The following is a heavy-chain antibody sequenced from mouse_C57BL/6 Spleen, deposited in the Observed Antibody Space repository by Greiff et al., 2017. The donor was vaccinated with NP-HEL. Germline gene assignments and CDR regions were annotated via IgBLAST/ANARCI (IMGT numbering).Heavy chain of an antibody. CDR1: GFNIKDYY. V-gene: IGHV14-2*01. CDR3: ARSDYYGSSSFAY. D-gene: IGHD1-1*01. CDR2: IDPEDGDT. J-gene: IGHJ3*01. Sequence: VQLQQSGAELVKPGASVKLSCTASGFNIKDYYMHWVKQRTEQGLEWIGRIDPEDGDTKYAPKFQGKATITADTSSNTAYLQLSSLTSEDTAVYYCARSDYYGSSSFAYWGQGTLVTVSA.